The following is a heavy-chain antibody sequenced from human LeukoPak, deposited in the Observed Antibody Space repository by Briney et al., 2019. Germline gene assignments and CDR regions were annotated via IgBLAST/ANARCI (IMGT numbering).Heavy chain of an antibody. Sequence: ASVKVSCKASGYTFTSYGISWVRQAPGQGLEWMGWISAYNGNTNYAQKFQGRVTITADKSTSTAYMELSSLRSEDTAVYYCARAAWLQSLGAFDIWGQGTTVIVSS. CDR2: ISAYNGNT. J-gene: IGHJ3*02. CDR3: ARAAWLQSLGAFDI. V-gene: IGHV1-18*01. D-gene: IGHD5-24*01. CDR1: GYTFTSYG.